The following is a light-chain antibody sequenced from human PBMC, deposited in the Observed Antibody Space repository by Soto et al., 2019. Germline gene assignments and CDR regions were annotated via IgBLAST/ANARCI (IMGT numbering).Light chain of an antibody. CDR3: CAYADVSSYV. CDR2: EVS. Sequence: QSALTQPASVSGSPGQSITISCTGTSSNVGTYNLVSWYQQHQGEATKLLIYEVSERPSGVAIRFTASKSGNTASLTISGLQAEDEDDYYGCAYADVSSYVFGTGTKMTVL. J-gene: IGLJ1*01. CDR1: SSNVGTYNL. V-gene: IGLV2-23*02.